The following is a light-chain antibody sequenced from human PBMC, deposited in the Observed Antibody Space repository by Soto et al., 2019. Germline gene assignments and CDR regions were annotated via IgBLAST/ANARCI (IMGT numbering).Light chain of an antibody. Sequence: QPVLTQSPSASASLGASVKLTCTLSSGHSSYAIAWHQQQPEKGPRYLMKVNSDGSHSKGDGIPDRFSGSSSGTERYLTISSIQSEDEADYYCQTWGTGIVVFGGGTKVTVL. CDR3: QTWGTGIVV. J-gene: IGLJ2*01. CDR2: VNSDGSH. CDR1: SGHSSYA. V-gene: IGLV4-69*01.